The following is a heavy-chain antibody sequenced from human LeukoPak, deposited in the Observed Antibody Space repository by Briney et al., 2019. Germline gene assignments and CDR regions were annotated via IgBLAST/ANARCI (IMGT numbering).Heavy chain of an antibody. Sequence: GGSLRLSCAASGFTFSSYAMSWVRQAPGKGLEWVSDISGSGGSTYYADSVKGRFTISRDNSKKTLYLQMNSLRAEDTAVYYCAKDSKIVGPTFRSYHYMDVWGKGTTVTVSS. CDR3: AKDSKIVGPTFRSYHYMDV. J-gene: IGHJ6*03. V-gene: IGHV3-23*01. D-gene: IGHD1-26*01. CDR2: ISGSGGST. CDR1: GFTFSSYA.